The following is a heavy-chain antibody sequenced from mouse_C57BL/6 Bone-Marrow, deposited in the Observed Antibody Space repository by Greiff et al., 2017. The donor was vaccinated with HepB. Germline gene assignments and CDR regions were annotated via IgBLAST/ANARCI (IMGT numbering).Heavy chain of an antibody. CDR3: ARSWATVVAVDWYFDV. D-gene: IGHD1-1*01. CDR1: GYTFTSYW. Sequence: QVQLQQPGAELVKPGASVKLSCKASGYTFTSYWMHWVKQRPGQGLEWIGMIHPNSGSTNYNEKFKSKATLTVVKSSSTAYMQHSNRTSEDSAVYYCARSWATVVAVDWYFDVWGTGTTVTVSS. J-gene: IGHJ1*03. V-gene: IGHV1-64*01. CDR2: IHPNSGST.